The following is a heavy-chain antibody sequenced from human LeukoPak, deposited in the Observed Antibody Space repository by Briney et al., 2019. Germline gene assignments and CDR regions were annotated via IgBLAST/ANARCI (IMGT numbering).Heavy chain of an antibody. CDR3: AKAGYSSSWYFPFDP. Sequence: SLRLSCAASGFTFDDYAMHWVRQAPGKGLECVSGISWNSGSIGYADSVKGRFTISRDNAKNSLYLQMNSLRAEDTALYYCAKAGYSSSWYFPFDPWGQGTPVTVSS. CDR2: ISWNSGSI. V-gene: IGHV3-9*01. J-gene: IGHJ5*02. D-gene: IGHD6-13*01. CDR1: GFTFDDYA.